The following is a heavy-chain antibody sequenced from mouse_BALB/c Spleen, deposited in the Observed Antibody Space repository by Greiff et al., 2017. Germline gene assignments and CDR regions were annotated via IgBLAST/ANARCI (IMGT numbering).Heavy chain of an antibody. CDR1: GYTFTSYW. D-gene: IGHD1-1*01. V-gene: IGHV1-5*01. Sequence: VQLQQSGAELARPGASVKLSCKASGYTFTSYWMQWVKQRPGQGLEWIGAIYPGDGDTRYTQKFKGKAKLTAVTSTSTAYMELSSLTNEDSAVYYCTRATVVARYAMDYWGQGTSVTVSS. CDR2: IYPGDGDT. CDR3: TRATVVARYAMDY. J-gene: IGHJ4*01.